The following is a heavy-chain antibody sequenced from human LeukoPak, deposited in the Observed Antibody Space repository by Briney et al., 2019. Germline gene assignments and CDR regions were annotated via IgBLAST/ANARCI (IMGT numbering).Heavy chain of an antibody. CDR3: ARETLAGVLRYFDW. CDR2: IYTSGST. J-gene: IGHJ4*02. V-gene: IGHV4-4*07. CDR1: GCFISSYY. Sequence: SETLSLTRTVSGCFISSYYWSWIRQPAGKGLEGIGRIYTSGSTNYNPSLNSRVTISVDTSKNQVSLELSPVTAEGTALYYCARETLAGVLRYFDWWGQGTLVTVSS. D-gene: IGHD3-9*01.